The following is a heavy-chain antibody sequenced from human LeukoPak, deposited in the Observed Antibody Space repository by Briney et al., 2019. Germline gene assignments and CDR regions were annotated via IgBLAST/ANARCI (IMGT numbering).Heavy chain of an antibody. V-gene: IGHV3-11*01. J-gene: IGHJ4*02. CDR3: AREHGSGSYYKEGG. D-gene: IGHD3-10*01. CDR1: GFTFSDYY. CDR2: ISSSGSTI. Sequence: PGGSLRLSCAASGFTFSDYYMSWIRQASGKGLEWVSYISSSGSTIYYADSVKGRFTISRDNAKNSLYLQMNSLRAEDTAVYYCAREHGSGSYYKEGGWGQGTLVTVSS.